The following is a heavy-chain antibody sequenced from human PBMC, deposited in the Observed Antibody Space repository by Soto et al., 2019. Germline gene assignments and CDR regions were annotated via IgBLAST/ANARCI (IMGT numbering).Heavy chain of an antibody. CDR1: GGSFSGYY. V-gene: IGHV4-34*01. J-gene: IGHJ5*02. Sequence: SQTLSLTCAVYGGSFSGYYWSWIRQPTGKGLEWIGEINHSGSTNYNPSLQSRVTISVDTSKNQCSLKLSSVTAADTAVYYCARALYSSSLFDPGGQGTLVTVSS. D-gene: IGHD6-6*01. CDR2: INHSGST. CDR3: ARALYSSSLFDP.